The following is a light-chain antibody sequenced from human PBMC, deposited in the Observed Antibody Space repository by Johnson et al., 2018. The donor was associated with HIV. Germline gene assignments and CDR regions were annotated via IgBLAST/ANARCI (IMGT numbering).Light chain of an antibody. CDR3: GTWDSSLSALYG. CDR1: SSNIGNNY. CDR2: ENN. J-gene: IGLJ1*01. Sequence: QSVLTQPPSVSAAPGQKVTISCSGISSNIGNNYVSWYQQLPGTAPKLLIYENNKRPSGIPDRFSGSKSGTSATLGITGLQTGDEADYYCGTWDSSLSALYGCGTGTKVTVL. V-gene: IGLV1-51*02.